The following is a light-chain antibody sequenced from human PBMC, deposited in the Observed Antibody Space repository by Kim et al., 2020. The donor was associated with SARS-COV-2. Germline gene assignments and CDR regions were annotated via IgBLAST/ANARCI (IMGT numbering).Light chain of an antibody. V-gene: IGLV3-19*01. J-gene: IGLJ3*02. CDR2: GKN. Sequence: ALVQTVRITCQGDSLRGYYATWYQQKPGQAPVLVIFGKNNRPSGIPDRFSGSISGNTASLTITGAQAEDEADYYCYSRDSSTNHWVFGGGTQLTVL. CDR3: YSRDSSTNHWV. CDR1: SLRGYY.